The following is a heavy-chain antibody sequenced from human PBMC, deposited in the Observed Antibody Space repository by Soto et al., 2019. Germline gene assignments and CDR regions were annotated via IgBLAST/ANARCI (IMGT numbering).Heavy chain of an antibody. Sequence: EVQLLESGGGLVQPGGSLRLSCAASGFTFSSYAMSWVRQAPGKGLEWVSAISGSGDSTYYADSVKGRFTISRDNSKNTLSLQMNSLRAEDTAVYSCAKDRSQYYYDSSGYYLEYFQHWGQGTVVTVSS. D-gene: IGHD3-22*01. CDR1: GFTFSSYA. J-gene: IGHJ1*01. CDR3: AKDRSQYYYDSSGYYLEYFQH. CDR2: ISGSGDST. V-gene: IGHV3-23*01.